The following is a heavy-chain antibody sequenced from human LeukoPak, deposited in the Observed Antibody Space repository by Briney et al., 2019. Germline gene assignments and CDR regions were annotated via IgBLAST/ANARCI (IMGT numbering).Heavy chain of an antibody. J-gene: IGHJ4*02. D-gene: IGHD5/OR15-5a*01. V-gene: IGHV4-4*02. CDR1: GGSISSNNW. CDR3: ARGLRAILDY. CDR2: IYHDGST. Sequence: SETLSLTCAVSGGSISSNNWWIWVRQSPEKGLEWIGEIYHDGSTNYNPSLKSRVTISVDTSKNQFSLKLSSVTAADTAVYYCARGLRAILDYWGQGTLVTVSS.